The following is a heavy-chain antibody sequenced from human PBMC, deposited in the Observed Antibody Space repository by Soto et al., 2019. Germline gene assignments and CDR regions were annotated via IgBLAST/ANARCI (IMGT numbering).Heavy chain of an antibody. Sequence: QVQLVQSGAEVKKPGSSVKVSCKASGGTFSSYAISWVRQAPGQGLEWMGGIIPIFGTANYAQKFQGRVTITADESTSTADMELSSLRSEDTAVYYCAREVYDSSGYYPYFDYWGQGTLVTVSS. J-gene: IGHJ4*02. D-gene: IGHD3-22*01. CDR3: AREVYDSSGYYPYFDY. CDR2: IIPIFGTA. V-gene: IGHV1-69*01. CDR1: GGTFSSYA.